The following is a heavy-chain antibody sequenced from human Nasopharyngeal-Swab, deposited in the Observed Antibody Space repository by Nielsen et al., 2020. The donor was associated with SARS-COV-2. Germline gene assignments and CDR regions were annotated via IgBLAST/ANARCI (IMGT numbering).Heavy chain of an antibody. J-gene: IGHJ4*02. CDR2: IDAGGGNT. Sequence: GESLKISCAASGFTFSSYGMHWVRQAPGKGLEWGSTIDAGGGNTWYADSVKGRFTISRDNSKSTLYLQMNSLRADDTALYYCADPPFSEYWGQGTLVTVSS. V-gene: IGHV3-23*01. CDR1: GFTFSSYG. CDR3: ADPPFSEY.